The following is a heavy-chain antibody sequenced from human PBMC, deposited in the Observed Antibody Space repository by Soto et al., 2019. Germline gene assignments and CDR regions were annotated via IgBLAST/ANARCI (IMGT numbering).Heavy chain of an antibody. Sequence: PGESLKISCKGSGYSFSSYWIGWVRQMPGRGLEWIGIIYPGDSDTRYSPSFQGQVTISADQSISTAYLLLSSLKAAATAIYYCTRQVEDGYRYGYVYGGQGTRVTVSS. J-gene: IGHJ4*02. CDR3: TRQVEDGYRYGYVY. V-gene: IGHV5-51*01. D-gene: IGHD5-18*01. CDR1: GYSFSSYW. CDR2: IYPGDSDT.